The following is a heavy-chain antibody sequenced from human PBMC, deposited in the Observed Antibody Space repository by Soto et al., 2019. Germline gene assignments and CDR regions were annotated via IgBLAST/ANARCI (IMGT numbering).Heavy chain of an antibody. CDR2: INHSGST. J-gene: IGHJ4*02. D-gene: IGHD6-13*01. CDR3: VTKVGNSWSFDH. CDR1: GGSFSGYY. Sequence: QVRLHQWGAGLLKPSETLSLTCAFYGGSFSGYYFSWIRHAPGRGPEWIGEINHSGSTNYNPSLKSRVTISIDTTKNHFSLKLTSVTVADTAIFYCVTKVGNSWSFDHWGQGTLVTVSS. V-gene: IGHV4-34*01.